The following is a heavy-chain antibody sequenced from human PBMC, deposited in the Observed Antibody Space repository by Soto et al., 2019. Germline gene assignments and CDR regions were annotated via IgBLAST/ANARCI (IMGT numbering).Heavy chain of an antibody. D-gene: IGHD3-16*01. J-gene: IGHJ4*02. CDR1: GSIFRGYG. CDR2: IRFDGSNI. V-gene: IGHV3-33*01. CDR3: ARDGIGSAAFWGYLDY. Sequence: QVQLVESGGGVVQPGRSLRLSCAAPGSIFRGYGMHWVRQAPGKGLEWVAIIRFDGSNINYADAVMGRFTISRDNSKNMLYLEMNSLRVEDTAVYYCARDGIGSAAFWGYLDYWGQRTLVTVSS.